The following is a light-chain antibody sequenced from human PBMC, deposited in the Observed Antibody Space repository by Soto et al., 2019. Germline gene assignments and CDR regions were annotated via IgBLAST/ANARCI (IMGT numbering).Light chain of an antibody. CDR3: QQTNTFPLT. CDR1: QDITRW. CDR2: GAS. J-gene: IGKJ4*01. Sequence: IQMTQAPTSVSASVGDRVTITCRASQDITRWLAWYHQKPGTAPKLLIYGASSLQSGVPSRFSGSGSETDFTLTISSLQPEDSATCYCQQTNTFPLTFGGGTKWIS. V-gene: IGKV1-12*01.